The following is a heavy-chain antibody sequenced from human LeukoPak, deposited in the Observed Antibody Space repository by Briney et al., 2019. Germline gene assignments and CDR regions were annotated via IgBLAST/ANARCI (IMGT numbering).Heavy chain of an antibody. D-gene: IGHD5-12*01. J-gene: IGHJ4*02. CDR1: GGSISSSSYY. V-gene: IGHV4-39*02. CDR3: AIEGGYVLSSYFDY. Sequence: SETLSLTCTVSGGSISSSSYYWGWIRQPPGKGLEWIGSIYYSGSTYYNPSLKSRVTISVDTSKNQFSLKLSSVTAADTAVYYCAIEGGYVLSSYFDYWGQGTLVTVSP. CDR2: IYYSGST.